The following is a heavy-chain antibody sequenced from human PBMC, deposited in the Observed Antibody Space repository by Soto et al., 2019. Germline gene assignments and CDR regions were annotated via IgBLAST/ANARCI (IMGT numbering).Heavy chain of an antibody. Sequence: SGPTLVNPTQTLTLTCTFSGFSLCTSGMCVSWIRQPPGKALEWLALIDWDDDKYYSTSLKTRLTISKDTSKNQVVLTMTNMDPVDTATYYCARIQLGYYYGSGSYRPYYYGMDVWGQGTTVTVSS. CDR3: ARIQLGYYYGSGSYRPYYYGMDV. D-gene: IGHD3-10*01. CDR1: GFSLCTSGMC. CDR2: IDWDDDK. V-gene: IGHV2-70*01. J-gene: IGHJ6*02.